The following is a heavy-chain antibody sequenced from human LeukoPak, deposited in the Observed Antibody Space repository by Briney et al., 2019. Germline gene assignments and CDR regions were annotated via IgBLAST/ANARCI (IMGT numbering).Heavy chain of an antibody. J-gene: IGHJ4*02. CDR3: AKGGLRGTYYFDY. CDR2: IRYDGSNE. V-gene: IGHV3-30*02. CDR1: GFTFSNFA. D-gene: IGHD3-16*01. Sequence: VQPGWSLRLSCAASGFTFSNFALHWVRQAPGKGLEWVSFIRYDGSNENYADSVKGRFTISRDNSKNTLYLQMNSLRTGDTAVYYCAKGGLRGTYYFDYWGQGTLVTVSS.